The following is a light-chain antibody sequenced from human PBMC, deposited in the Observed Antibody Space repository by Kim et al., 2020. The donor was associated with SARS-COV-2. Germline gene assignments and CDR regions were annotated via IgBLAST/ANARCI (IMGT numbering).Light chain of an antibody. CDR1: SGRIASNF. J-gene: IGLJ2*01. Sequence: ESPGKTVTISCTRSSGRIASNFVQWYQQRPGSAPTSVIYEDNQRPSWVPDRFSGSIDDSSNFASLTISGLKTEDEADYYCQSGRLFGGGTQLTVL. CDR2: EDN. V-gene: IGLV6-57*03. CDR3: QSGRL.